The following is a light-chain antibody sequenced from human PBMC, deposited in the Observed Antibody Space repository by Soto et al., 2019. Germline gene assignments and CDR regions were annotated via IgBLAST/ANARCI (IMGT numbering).Light chain of an antibody. J-gene: IGKJ1*01. Sequence: VMTQAPATLSVSPGERATLSCMASQTINNNVSWYQLKDGQVPRLVSDWASTRATDSPARFSGSGAGTEFTLTSSSLQSEDFAEYHCQQYNNWPQTFGQGTKVDIK. CDR1: QTINNN. CDR2: WAS. CDR3: QQYNNWPQT. V-gene: IGKV3-15*01.